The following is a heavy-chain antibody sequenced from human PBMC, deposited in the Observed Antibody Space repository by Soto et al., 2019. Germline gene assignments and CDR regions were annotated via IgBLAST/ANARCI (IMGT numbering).Heavy chain of an antibody. D-gene: IGHD3-10*02. V-gene: IGHV3-30*18. Sequence: GGSLRLSCAASGFTFSSYGMHWVRQAPGKGLEWVAVISYDGSNKYYADSVKGRFTISRDNSKNTLYLQMNSLRAEDTAVYYCAKMFPTNPAGTNGNYWGQGTLVTVSS. CDR2: ISYDGSNK. CDR3: AKMFPTNPAGTNGNY. CDR1: GFTFSSYG. J-gene: IGHJ4*02.